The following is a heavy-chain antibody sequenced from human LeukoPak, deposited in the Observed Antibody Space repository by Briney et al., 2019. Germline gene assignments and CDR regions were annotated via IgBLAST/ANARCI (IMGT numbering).Heavy chain of an antibody. V-gene: IGHV3-21*01. CDR1: GLLFGGHA. CDR2: ISSHAAYI. D-gene: IGHD2-21*02. J-gene: IGHJ4*02. CDR3: ARTAIRVDFFDS. Sequence: PGGSLRLSCAASGLLFGGHAMVWVRQAPGKGLECVSSISSHAAYINYADSVKGRFTISRDNDKNSLFLDMNSLRVDDTAVYFCARTAIRVDFFDSWGQGTLVTVSS.